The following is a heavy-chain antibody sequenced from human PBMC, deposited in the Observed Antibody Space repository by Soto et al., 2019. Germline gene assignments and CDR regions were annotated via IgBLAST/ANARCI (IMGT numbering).Heavy chain of an antibody. CDR2: IYYSGST. CDR3: ARLVPTEGFDS. J-gene: IGHJ4*02. Sequence: AETLSLTCTVSGGSISSYYWIWVRQPPGKGLEWIVYIYYSGSTNYNPSLRSRVTISVDESKNQFSLKLSSVTAADTAVYYCARLVPTEGFDSWGQGTLVTAPQ. V-gene: IGHV4-59*12. CDR1: GGSISSYY.